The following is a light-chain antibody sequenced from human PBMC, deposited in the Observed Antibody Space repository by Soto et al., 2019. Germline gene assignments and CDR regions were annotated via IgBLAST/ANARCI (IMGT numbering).Light chain of an antibody. CDR1: SSNIGAGYD. V-gene: IGLV1-40*01. Sequence: QSVLTQPPSVSGAPGRRVTSSCTGSSSNIGAGYDVHWYQQLPGTAPKLLIYGNSNRPSGVPDRFSGSKSGTSASLAITGLQAEDEADYYCQSYDSSLSGVVFGGGTQLTVL. CDR2: GNS. CDR3: QSYDSSLSGVV. J-gene: IGLJ2*01.